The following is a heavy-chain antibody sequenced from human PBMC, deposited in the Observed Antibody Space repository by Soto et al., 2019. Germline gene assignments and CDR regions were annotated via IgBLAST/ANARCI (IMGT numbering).Heavy chain of an antibody. CDR3: ARSRDSDAWYSLDY. D-gene: IGHD6-19*01. CDR2: ISGRAEKT. J-gene: IGHJ4*02. CDR1: GFSFFSSA. Sequence: EVQLLESGGGLVQPGGSLRLSCAASGFSFFSSAMSWVRQTPGGGLGWVSSISGRAEKTYYADSVKGPFTISRHISQGTLSLEMTSLRAEASALYYCARSRDSDAWYSLDYWGQGTLVTVAS. V-gene: IGHV3-23*01.